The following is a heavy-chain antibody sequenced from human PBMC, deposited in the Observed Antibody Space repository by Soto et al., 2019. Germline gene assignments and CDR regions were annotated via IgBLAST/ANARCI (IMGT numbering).Heavy chain of an antibody. Sequence: GESLKISCKGSGYSFTSYWIGWVRQMPGKGLEWMGIIYPGDSDTRYSPSFQGQVTISADKSISTAYLQWSSLKASDTAMYYCARARLSGGSGNNWFDPWGQGTLVTVSS. CDR1: GYSFTSYW. J-gene: IGHJ5*02. CDR2: IYPGDSDT. V-gene: IGHV5-51*01. CDR3: ARARLSGGSGNNWFDP. D-gene: IGHD3-10*01.